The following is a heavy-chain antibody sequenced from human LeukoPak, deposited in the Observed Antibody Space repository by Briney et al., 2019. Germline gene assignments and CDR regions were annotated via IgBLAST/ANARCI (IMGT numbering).Heavy chain of an antibody. J-gene: IGHJ1*01. V-gene: IGHV3-23*01. D-gene: IGHD6-13*01. Sequence: PGGSLRLSCAADGFTFSSDALSWGRQAPGKGLEWVSGISGSGGSTYYADSVKGRFTISRDNTKNTLYLQMNRPRAEDTAVYYCAKSARYSSSWHPPCVYGARGTLVTVSS. CDR3: AKSARYSSSWHPPCVY. CDR1: GFTFSSDA. CDR2: ISGSGGST.